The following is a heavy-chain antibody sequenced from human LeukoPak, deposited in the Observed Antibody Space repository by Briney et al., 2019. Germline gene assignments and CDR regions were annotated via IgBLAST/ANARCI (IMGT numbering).Heavy chain of an antibody. D-gene: IGHD3-22*01. CDR2: ISSSSTI. V-gene: IGHV3-48*02. Sequence: GGSLRLSCAASGFTFSSYSMNWVRQAPGKGLEWVSYISSSSTIYYADSVKGRFTISRDNAKNSLYLQMNSLRDEDTAVYYCARDRYYDSSGYYNPDYWGQGTLVTVSS. J-gene: IGHJ4*02. CDR3: ARDRYYDSSGYYNPDY. CDR1: GFTFSSYS.